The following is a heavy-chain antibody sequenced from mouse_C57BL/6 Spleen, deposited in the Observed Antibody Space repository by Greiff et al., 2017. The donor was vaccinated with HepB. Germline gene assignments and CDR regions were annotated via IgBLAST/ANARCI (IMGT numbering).Heavy chain of an antibody. V-gene: IGHV1-82*01. J-gene: IGHJ2*01. D-gene: IGHD1-1*01. Sequence: QVQLQQSGPELVKPGASVKISCKASGYAFSSSWMNWVKQRPGKGLEWIGRIYPGDGDTNYNGKFKGKATLTADKSSSTAYMQLSSLTSEDSAVYFCARGHYGSSPLDYWGQGTTLTVSS. CDR2: IYPGDGDT. CDR1: GYAFSSSW. CDR3: ARGHYGSSPLDY.